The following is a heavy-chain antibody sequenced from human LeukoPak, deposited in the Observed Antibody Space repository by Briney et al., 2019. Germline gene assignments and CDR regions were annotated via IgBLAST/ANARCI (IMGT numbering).Heavy chain of an antibody. Sequence: GGSLRLSCAASGFTFSSYSMNWVRQAPGKGLEWVSYISSSSSTIYYADSVKGRFTISRDNAKNSLYLQMNSLRAEDTAVYYCERESIVLMVYALDYWGQGTLVIVSS. CDR3: ERESIVLMVYALDY. D-gene: IGHD2-8*01. J-gene: IGHJ4*02. CDR1: GFTFSSYS. V-gene: IGHV3-48*01. CDR2: ISSSSSTI.